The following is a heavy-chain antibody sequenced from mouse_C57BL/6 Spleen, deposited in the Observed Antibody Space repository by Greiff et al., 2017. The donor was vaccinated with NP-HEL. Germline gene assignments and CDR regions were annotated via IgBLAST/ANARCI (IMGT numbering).Heavy chain of an antibody. CDR2: IDPSDSET. CDR3: ARNYYGSSSYAMDY. CDR1: GYTFTSYW. D-gene: IGHD1-1*01. Sequence: QVQLQQPGAELVRPGSSVKLSCKASGYTFTSYWMHWVKQRPIQGLEWIGNIDPSDSETHYNQKFKDKATLTVDKSSSTAYMQLSSLTSEDSAVYYGARNYYGSSSYAMDYWGQGTSVTVSS. J-gene: IGHJ4*01. V-gene: IGHV1-52*01.